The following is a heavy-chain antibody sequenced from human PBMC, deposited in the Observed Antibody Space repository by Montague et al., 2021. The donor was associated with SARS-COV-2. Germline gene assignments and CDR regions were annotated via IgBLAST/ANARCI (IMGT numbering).Heavy chain of an antibody. CDR2: IYYSXST. CDR3: ARDLGYNWNYYYYYGMDV. J-gene: IGHJ6*02. Sequence: TQTLTCTVSGGSISSYYWSWIRQPPGKGLEWIGYIYYSXSTNYNPSLKSRVTISVDTSKNQFSLKLSSVTAADTAVYYCARDLGYNWNYYYYYGMDVWGQGTTVTVSS. V-gene: IGHV4-59*01. CDR1: GGSISSYY. D-gene: IGHD1-20*01.